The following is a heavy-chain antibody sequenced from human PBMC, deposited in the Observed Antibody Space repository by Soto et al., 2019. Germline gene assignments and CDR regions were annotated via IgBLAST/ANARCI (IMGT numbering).Heavy chain of an antibody. D-gene: IGHD6-19*01. V-gene: IGHV4-59*01. CDR1: GGSTSKDF. CDR3: AMRMTVAGTFWFDP. CDR2: IFHSGIT. Sequence: AETLSLTCPVSGGSTSKDFLIWIRQPPGKGLEWIGYIFHSGITNYNTSLKSRVTISIDTSKNQFSLKVTSVTAADTAVYYCAMRMTVAGTFWFDPWGQGTLVTVSS. J-gene: IGHJ5*02.